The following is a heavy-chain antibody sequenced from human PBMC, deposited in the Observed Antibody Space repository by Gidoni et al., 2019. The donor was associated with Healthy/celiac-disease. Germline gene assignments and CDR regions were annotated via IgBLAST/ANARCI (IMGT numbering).Heavy chain of an antibody. D-gene: IGHD3-3*01. J-gene: IGHJ5*02. V-gene: IGHV3-53*01. Sequence: EVQLVESGGGLIQPGGSLRLSCAASGFTVSSNYMSWVRQAPGKGLEWVSVIYSGGSTYYADSVKSRFTISRDNSKNTLYLQMNSLRAEDTAVYYCARNAPNYDFWSGYYGNWFDPWGQGTLVTVSS. CDR3: ARNAPNYDFWSGYYGNWFDP. CDR2: IYSGGST. CDR1: GFTVSSNY.